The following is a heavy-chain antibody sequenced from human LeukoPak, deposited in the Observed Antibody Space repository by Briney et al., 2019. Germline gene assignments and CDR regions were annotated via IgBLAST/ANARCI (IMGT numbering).Heavy chain of an antibody. D-gene: IGHD3-10*02. V-gene: IGHV3-48*03. CDR1: GFTFSSYE. CDR2: ISSSGSTI. J-gene: IGHJ6*04. CDR3: AELGITMIGGV. Sequence: GGSLRLSCAASGFTFSSYEMNWVRQAPGKGLEWVSYISSSGSTIYYADSLKGRFTISRDNAKNSLYLQMNSLRAEDTAVYYCAELGITMIGGVWGKGTTVTISS.